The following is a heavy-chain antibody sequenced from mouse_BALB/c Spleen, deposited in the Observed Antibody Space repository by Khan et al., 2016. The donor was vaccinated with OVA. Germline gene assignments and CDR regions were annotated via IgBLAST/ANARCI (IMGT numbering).Heavy chain of an antibody. D-gene: IGHD1-1*01. Sequence: VQLQESGAELAKPGASVKMSCKASGYTFINYWILWVKQRPGQGLEWIGYINPSTGYTAYNQNFKEKATLTADKSSSTAYMQLSSLTSADSAVYYCARSGLRWDFDYWGQGTTRTVSS. V-gene: IGHV1-7*01. CDR2: INPSTGYT. CDR3: ARSGLRWDFDY. J-gene: IGHJ2*01. CDR1: GYTFINYW.